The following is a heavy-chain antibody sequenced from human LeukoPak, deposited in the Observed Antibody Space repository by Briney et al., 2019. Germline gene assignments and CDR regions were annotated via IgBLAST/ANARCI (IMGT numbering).Heavy chain of an antibody. J-gene: IGHJ6*03. D-gene: IGHD2-8*01. CDR3: ARASGYCTNGVCPDYYYYYMDV. V-gene: IGHV4-61*02. CDR2: IYTSGST. CDR1: GGSISSGSYY. Sequence: SETLSLTRTVSGGSISSGSYYWSWIRQPAGKGLEWIGRIYTSGSTNYNPALKSRATISVDTSKNQFSLKLSSVTAADTAVYYCARASGYCTNGVCPDYYYYYMDVWGKGTTVTVSS.